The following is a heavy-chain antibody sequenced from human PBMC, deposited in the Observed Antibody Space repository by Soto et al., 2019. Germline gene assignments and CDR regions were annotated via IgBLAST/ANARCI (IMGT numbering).Heavy chain of an antibody. CDR2: ISSSGSTI. J-gene: IGHJ4*02. D-gene: IGHD2-21*02. CDR3: ARAPSYCGGDCYQPTVFDY. CDR1: GFTFSSYE. V-gene: IGHV3-48*03. Sequence: GGSLRLSCADSGFTFSSYEMNWVRQAPGKGLEWVSYISSSGSTIYYADSVKGRFTISRDNAKNSLYLQMNSLRAEDTAVYYCARAPSYCGGDCYQPTVFDYWGQGTLVTVSS.